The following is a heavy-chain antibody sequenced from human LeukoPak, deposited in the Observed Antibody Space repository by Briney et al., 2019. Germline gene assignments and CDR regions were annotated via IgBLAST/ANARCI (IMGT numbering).Heavy chain of an antibody. CDR1: GFTFSSYG. J-gene: IGHJ6*02. V-gene: IGHV3-30*03. Sequence: GGSLRLSCAASGFTFSSYGMHWVRQAPGKGLEWVAVISYDGSNKYYADSVKGRFTISRDNSKNTLYLQMNSLRAEDTAVYYCARGTTVTTGGDYYYGMDVWGQGTTVTVSS. CDR3: ARGTTVTTGGDYYYGMDV. D-gene: IGHD4-17*01. CDR2: ISYDGSNK.